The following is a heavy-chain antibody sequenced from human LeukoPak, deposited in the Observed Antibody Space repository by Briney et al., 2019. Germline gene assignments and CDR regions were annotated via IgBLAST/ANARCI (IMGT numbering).Heavy chain of an antibody. CDR2: ISGSGGST. Sequence: GGSLRLSCAASGFTFSTYAMSWVRQAPGKGLEWVSGISGSGGSTFYADSVKGRFTISRDNSKNTLYLQMNSLRAEDTAVYYCAKDRAYYSDSSGYYLVRTYDYWGQGTLVTVSS. D-gene: IGHD3-22*01. J-gene: IGHJ4*02. V-gene: IGHV3-23*01. CDR1: GFTFSTYA. CDR3: AKDRAYYSDSSGYYLVRTYDY.